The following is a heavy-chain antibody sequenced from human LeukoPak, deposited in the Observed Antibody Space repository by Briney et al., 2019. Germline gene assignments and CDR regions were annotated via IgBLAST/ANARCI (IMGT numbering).Heavy chain of an antibody. CDR1: GLIVRQYY. D-gene: IGHD3-10*01. J-gene: IGHJ6*02. CDR3: ASRESPGYYYGMDV. V-gene: IGHV3-66*01. CDR2: ITSAGAT. Sequence: GGSVSLSCTACGLIVRQYYVPCLRQAPGKGLDCVSVITSAGATYYADSVKGRFIISRDNSQNTLYLQMNSLRAEDTAVYYCASRESPGYYYGMDVWGQGTTVTVSS.